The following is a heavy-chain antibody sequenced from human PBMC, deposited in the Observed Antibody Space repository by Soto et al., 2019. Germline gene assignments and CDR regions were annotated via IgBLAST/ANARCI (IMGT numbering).Heavy chain of an antibody. V-gene: IGHV3-48*03. CDR2: ISSSGSTI. CDR1: GFTFSSYE. J-gene: IGHJ6*02. Sequence: GGSLRLSCAASGFTFSSYEMNWVRQAPGKGLEWVSYISSSGSTIYYADSVKGRFTISIDNAKNSLYLQMNSLRAEDTAGYYCARDHKGGYYYYGMDVWGQGTTVTVSS. CDR3: ARDHKGGYYYYGMDV.